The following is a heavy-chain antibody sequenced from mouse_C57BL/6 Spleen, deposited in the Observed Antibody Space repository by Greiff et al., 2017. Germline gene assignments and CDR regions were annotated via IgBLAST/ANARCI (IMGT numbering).Heavy chain of an antibody. D-gene: IGHD1-1*01. V-gene: IGHV1-69*01. CDR1: GYTFTSYW. Sequence: VQLQQPGAELVMPGASVKLSCKASGYTFTSYWMHWVKQRPGQGLEWIGEIDPSDSYTNYNQKFKGKSTFTGDKSSSTAYMQLSSLTSEVSAVYYCASRFLGSSYYDYWGQGATLTVSS. CDR2: IDPSDSYT. CDR3: ASRFLGSSYYDY. J-gene: IGHJ2*01.